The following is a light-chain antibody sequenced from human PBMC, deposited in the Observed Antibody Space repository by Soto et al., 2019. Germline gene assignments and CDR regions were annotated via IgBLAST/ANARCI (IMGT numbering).Light chain of an antibody. CDR1: SSDVGGYNH. Sequence: QAVVTQPASVSGSPGQSITISCTGTSSDVGGYNHVSWYQQHPGKAPKLMIYDVSNRPSGVSNRFSGSKSGNTASLTISGLQAEDEADYYCSSYRRSNNWVFGGGTKLTVL. CDR2: DVS. J-gene: IGLJ3*02. V-gene: IGLV2-14*01. CDR3: SSYRRSNNWV.